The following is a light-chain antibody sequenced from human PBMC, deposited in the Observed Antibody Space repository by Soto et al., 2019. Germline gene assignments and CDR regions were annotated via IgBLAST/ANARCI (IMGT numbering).Light chain of an antibody. CDR1: QIISSN. Sequence: EIVMTQSPATLSVSPGERATLSCRASQIISSNLAWFRQKPGQAPRLFMYDASTRATGIPDRFSGSGSGTEFTLTISSLQSEDFAVYYCQQYDNWPYTFGQGTRLENK. CDR3: QQYDNWPYT. J-gene: IGKJ2*01. CDR2: DAS. V-gene: IGKV3-15*01.